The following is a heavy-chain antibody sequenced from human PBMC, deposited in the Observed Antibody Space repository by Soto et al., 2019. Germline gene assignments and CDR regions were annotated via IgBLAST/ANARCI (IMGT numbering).Heavy chain of an antibody. D-gene: IGHD2-8*02. CDR2: INHSGST. CDR3: ARNKITGLFDY. Sequence: QVQLQPWGAGLLKPSETLSLTFAVYGGSFSLYYWTWNRQPPGTGVEWIGEINHSGSTNYNPSLTSRVTISVDTSKNQFSLKLTSVTEADTAVYYCARNKITGLFDYWGQGTLVTVSS. J-gene: IGHJ4*02. CDR1: GGSFSLYY. V-gene: IGHV4-34*01.